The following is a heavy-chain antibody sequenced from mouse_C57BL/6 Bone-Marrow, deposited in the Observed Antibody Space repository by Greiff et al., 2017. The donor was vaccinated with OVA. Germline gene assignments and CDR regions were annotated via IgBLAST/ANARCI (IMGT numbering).Heavy chain of an antibody. CDR1: GYTFTSYG. Sequence: VQLQQSGTELARPGASVKLSCKASGYTFTSYGISWVKQRTGQGLEWIGEIYPRSGNTYYNEKFKGKATLTADKSSSTAYMELRSLTSEDSAVYFCARSDGYYDAMDYWGQGTSVTVSS. CDR2: IYPRSGNT. V-gene: IGHV1-81*01. CDR3: ARSDGYYDAMDY. D-gene: IGHD2-3*01. J-gene: IGHJ4*01.